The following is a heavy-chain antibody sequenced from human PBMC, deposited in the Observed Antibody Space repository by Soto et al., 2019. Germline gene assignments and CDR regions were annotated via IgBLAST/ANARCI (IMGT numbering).Heavy chain of an antibody. D-gene: IGHD6-13*01. CDR2: IIPIFGTA. CDR3: ARERIAAAGTLDH. J-gene: IGHJ4*02. CDR1: GGTFSSYA. Sequence: ASVKVSCKASGGTFSSYAISWVRQAPGQGLEWMGGIIPIFGTANYAQKFQGRVTITADESTSTAYMELSSLRSEDTAVYYCARERIAAAGTLDHWGQGTLVTVSS. V-gene: IGHV1-69*13.